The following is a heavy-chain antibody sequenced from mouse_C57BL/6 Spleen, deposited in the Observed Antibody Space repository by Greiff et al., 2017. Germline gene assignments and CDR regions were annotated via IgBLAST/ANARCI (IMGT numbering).Heavy chain of an antibody. CDR2: ILPGSGST. V-gene: IGHV1-9*01. CDR1: GYTFTGYW. D-gene: IGHD2-4*01. J-gene: IGHJ2*01. CDR3: ARGVYDDYDEDFDY. Sequence: VKVVESGAELMKPGASVKLSCKATGYTFTGYWIEWVKQRPGHGLEWIGEILPGSGSTNYNEKFKGKATFTADTSSNTAYMQLSSLTTEDSAIXYCARGVYDDYDEDFDYWGQGTTLTVSS.